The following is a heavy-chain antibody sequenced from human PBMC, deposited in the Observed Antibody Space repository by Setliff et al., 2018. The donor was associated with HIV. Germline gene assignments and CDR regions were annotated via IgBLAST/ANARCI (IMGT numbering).Heavy chain of an antibody. CDR3: ARPVGGTGFDP. D-gene: IGHD1-26*01. CDR1: GYTFSTYA. CDR2: INAGSGNT. V-gene: IGHV1-3*01. Sequence: GASVKVSCKASGYTFSTYAIHWVRQAPGQRLEWMGWINAGSGNTKYSQRFQGRVTITRDTSASTAYLELSSLRSEDTAVYYCARPVGGTGFDPWGQGTLVTVS. J-gene: IGHJ5*02.